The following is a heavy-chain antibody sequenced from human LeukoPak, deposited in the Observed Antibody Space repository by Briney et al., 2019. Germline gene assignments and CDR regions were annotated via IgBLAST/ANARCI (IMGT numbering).Heavy chain of an antibody. CDR1: GGTISSYY. CDR3: ARSLLGYDGSAYYGSGMDV. J-gene: IGHJ6*02. D-gene: IGHD3-22*01. V-gene: IGHV4-30-2*01. Sequence: SETLSLTCTVSGGTISSYYWNWIRQPPGKGLEWIGYIYHSGRTYYNPSLKSRVTISVDRSKNQFSLKLSSVTVADTAVYYCARSLLGYDGSAYYGSGMDVWGQGTTVTVSS. CDR2: IYHSGRT.